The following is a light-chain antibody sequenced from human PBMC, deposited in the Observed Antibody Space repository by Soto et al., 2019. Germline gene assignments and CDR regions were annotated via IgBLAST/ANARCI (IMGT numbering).Light chain of an antibody. CDR1: QSVSSS. Sequence: EIVMTQSPATLSVSPGERATLSCRASQSVSSSLAWYQQRPGQAPRLLIYGASTRATGIPARFSGSGFGTEFTLTISSLQSEDFAVYYCQQYNNWPPITLGQGTRLEIK. J-gene: IGKJ5*01. CDR2: GAS. V-gene: IGKV3-15*01. CDR3: QQYNNWPPIT.